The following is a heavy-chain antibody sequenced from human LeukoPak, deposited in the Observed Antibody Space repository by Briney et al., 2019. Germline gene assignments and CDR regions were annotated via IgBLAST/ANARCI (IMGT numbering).Heavy chain of an antibody. D-gene: IGHD1-26*01. CDR2: ISNSGGNT. Sequence: GGSLRLSCAASGFTFSSYAMSWVRQAPGKGLEWVSAISNSGGNTYYADSVKGRFTISRDNSRNTLYLQMNSLRAEDTAVYYCAKDDGGSYYIYYYYMDVWGKGTTVTVSS. V-gene: IGHV3-23*01. CDR3: AKDDGGSYYIYYYYMDV. J-gene: IGHJ6*03. CDR1: GFTFSSYA.